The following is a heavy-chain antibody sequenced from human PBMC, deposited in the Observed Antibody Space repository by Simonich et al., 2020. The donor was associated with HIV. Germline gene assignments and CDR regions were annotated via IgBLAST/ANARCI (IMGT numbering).Heavy chain of an antibody. V-gene: IGHV1-69*13. D-gene: IGHD3-10*01. Sequence: QVQLVQSGAEVKKPGSSVKFSCKAFGGTFSRYAISWVRQAPGQGLEGHGGVIHVFETPNVAQKVQERVTITADGSTSNVYMELSSLRSEDTAVYYCARDHEYSNGSGYYFDYWGQGTLVTVSS. CDR2: VIHVFETP. CDR1: GGTFSRYA. CDR3: ARDHEYSNGSGYYFDY. J-gene: IGHJ4*02.